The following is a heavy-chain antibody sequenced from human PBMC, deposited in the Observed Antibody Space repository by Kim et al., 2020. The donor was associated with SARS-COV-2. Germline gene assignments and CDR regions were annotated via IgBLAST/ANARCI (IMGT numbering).Heavy chain of an antibody. J-gene: IGHJ5*02. D-gene: IGHD6-19*01. CDR3: AREAAVAGTGDWFDP. Sequence: VSVKSRITINPDTSKNQFSLQLNSVTPEDTAVYYCAREAAVAGTGDWFDPWGQGTLVTVSS. V-gene: IGHV6-1*01.